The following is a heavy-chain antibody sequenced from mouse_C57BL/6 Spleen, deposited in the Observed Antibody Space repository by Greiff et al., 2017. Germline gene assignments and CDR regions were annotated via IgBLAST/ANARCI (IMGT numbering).Heavy chain of an antibody. Sequence: VQLQQSGPELVKPGASVKISCKASGYTFTDYYMNWVKQSHGKSLEWIGDINPNNGGTSYNQKFKGKATLTVDKYSSTAYMELLNLTSEDSAVYYSARSSTMVTTWYIDVWGTGTTVTVSS. J-gene: IGHJ1*03. V-gene: IGHV1-26*01. CDR2: INPNNGGT. CDR1: GYTFTDYY. D-gene: IGHD2-2*01. CDR3: ARSSTMVTTWYIDV.